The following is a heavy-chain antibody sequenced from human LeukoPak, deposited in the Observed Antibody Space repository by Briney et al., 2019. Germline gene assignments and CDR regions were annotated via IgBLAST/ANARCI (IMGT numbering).Heavy chain of an antibody. D-gene: IGHD3-3*01. CDR3: ASDDFWSGYYIGRASDYYYMDV. CDR2: IIPIFGTA. V-gene: IGHV1-69*05. J-gene: IGHJ6*03. CDR1: GGTFSSYA. Sequence: VASVKVSCKASGGTFSSYAISWVRQAPGQGLEWMGGIIPIFGTANYAQKFQGRVTITTDESTSTAYMELSSLRSEDTAVYYCASDDFWSGYYIGRASDYYYMDVWGKGTTVTVSS.